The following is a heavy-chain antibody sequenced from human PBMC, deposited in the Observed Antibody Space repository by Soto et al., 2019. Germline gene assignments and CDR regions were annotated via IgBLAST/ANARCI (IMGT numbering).Heavy chain of an antibody. D-gene: IGHD3-3*01. CDR2: ISAYNGNT. V-gene: IGHV1-18*01. CDR1: GYTFTSYG. CDR3: ARDIAGFLEWLPTDYYYYGMDV. J-gene: IGHJ6*02. Sequence: VASVKVSCKXSGYTFTSYGISWVRQAPGQGLEWMGWISAYNGNTNYAQKLQGRVTMTTDTSTSTAYMELRSLRSDDTAVYYCARDIAGFLEWLPTDYYYYGMDVWGQGTTVTVSS.